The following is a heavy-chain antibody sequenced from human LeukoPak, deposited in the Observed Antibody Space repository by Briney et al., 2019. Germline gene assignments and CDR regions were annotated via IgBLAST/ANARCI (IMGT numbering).Heavy chain of an antibody. CDR3: ARDTRTVDGMDV. Sequence: SETLSLTCPVSGDSFSNTNYYWDWLRQPPGKGLEWIGAIHCDGRTYYNPSLKSRVTISGDTSENQFSLKLSSVTAADTAVYYCARDTRTVDGMDVWGQGTTVTVSS. CDR2: IHCDGRT. D-gene: IGHD2-2*01. J-gene: IGHJ6*02. V-gene: IGHV4-39*07. CDR1: GDSFSNTNYY.